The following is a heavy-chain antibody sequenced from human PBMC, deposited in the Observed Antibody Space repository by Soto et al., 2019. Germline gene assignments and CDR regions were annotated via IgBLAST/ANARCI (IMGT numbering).Heavy chain of an antibody. CDR3: ARDHGITWSYAAKPGWFDP. D-gene: IGHD3-16*01. V-gene: IGHV1-18*04. J-gene: IGHJ5*02. CDR2: ISAYNGNT. Sequence: GASVKVSCKASGYTFTSYGISWVRQAPGQGLEWMGWISAYNGNTNYAQKLQGRVTMTTDTSTSTAYMELRSLRSDDTAVYYCARDHGITWSYAAKPGWFDPWGQGTLVTVSS. CDR1: GYTFTSYG.